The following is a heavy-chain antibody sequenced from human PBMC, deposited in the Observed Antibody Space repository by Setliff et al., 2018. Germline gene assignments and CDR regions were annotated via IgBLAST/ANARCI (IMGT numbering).Heavy chain of an antibody. D-gene: IGHD3-3*01. V-gene: IGHV1-3*01. Sequence: ASVKVSCKASGYTFTSYAMHWVRQAPGQRLEWMGWINAGNGNTKYSQKFQGRVTITRDTSASTAYMELSSLRSEDTAVYYCARVSDDFWSGYYILGAFDIWGQGTMVTVS. CDR3: ARVSDDFWSGYYILGAFDI. CDR2: INAGNGNT. CDR1: GYTFTSYA. J-gene: IGHJ3*02.